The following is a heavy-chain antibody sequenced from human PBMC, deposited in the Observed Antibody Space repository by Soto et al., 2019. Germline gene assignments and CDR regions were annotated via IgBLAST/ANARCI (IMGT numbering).Heavy chain of an antibody. CDR3: ASHYDILTGYHYYYYGMDV. J-gene: IGHJ6*02. CDR2: IYYSGST. D-gene: IGHD3-9*01. V-gene: IGHV4-39*01. CDR1: GGSISSSSYY. Sequence: SETLSLTCTVSGGSISSSSYYWGWIRQPPGKGLEWIGSIYYSGSTYYNPSLKSRVTISVDTTKNQFSLKLSSVTAADTAVYYCASHYDILTGYHYYYYGMDVWGQGTTVTVSS.